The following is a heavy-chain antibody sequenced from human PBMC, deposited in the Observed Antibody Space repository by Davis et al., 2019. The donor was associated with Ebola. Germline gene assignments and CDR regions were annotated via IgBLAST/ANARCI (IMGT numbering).Heavy chain of an antibody. J-gene: IGHJ5*02. CDR3: ARDHYYGSGSYWPANWFDP. CDR2: IKQDGSEK. V-gene: IGHV3-7*01. D-gene: IGHD3-10*01. CDR1: GFTFSSYW. Sequence: PGGSLRLSCAASGFTFSSYWMSWVRQAPGKGLEWVANIKQDGSEKYYVDSVKGRFTISRDNAKNSLYLQMNSLRAEDTAVYYCARDHYYGSGSYWPANWFDPWGQGTLVTVSS.